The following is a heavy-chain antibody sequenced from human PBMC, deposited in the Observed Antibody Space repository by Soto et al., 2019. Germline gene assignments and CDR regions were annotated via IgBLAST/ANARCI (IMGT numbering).Heavy chain of an antibody. J-gene: IGHJ4*02. CDR1: GYSFTSYW. CDR3: ARRRDTYYYDSSGYYILIFDY. CDR2: IYPGDSDT. Sequence: GESLKISCKGSGYSFTSYWIGWVRQMPGKGLGWMGIIYPGDSDTRYSPSFQGQVTISADKSISTAYLQWISLKASDISMYYCARRRDTYYYDSSGYYILIFDYWGQGTLVTVSS. D-gene: IGHD3-22*01. V-gene: IGHV5-51*01.